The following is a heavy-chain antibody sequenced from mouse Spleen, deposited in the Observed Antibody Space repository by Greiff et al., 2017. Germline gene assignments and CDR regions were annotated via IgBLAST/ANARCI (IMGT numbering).Heavy chain of an antibody. J-gene: IGHJ2*01. V-gene: IGHV1-52*01. CDR1: GYTFTSYW. CDR3: ARWTYYGSSYYFDY. Sequence: VKLQQPGAELVRPGSSVKLSCKASGYTFTSYWMHWVKQRPIQGLEWIGNIDPSDSETHYNQKFKDKATLTVDKSSSTAYMQLSSLTSEDSAVYYCARWTYYGSSYYFDYWGQGTTLTVSS. D-gene: IGHD1-1*01. CDR2: IDPSDSET.